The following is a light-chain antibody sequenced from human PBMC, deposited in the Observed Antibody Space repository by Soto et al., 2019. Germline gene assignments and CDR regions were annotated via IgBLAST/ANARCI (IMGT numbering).Light chain of an antibody. CDR2: DAS. CDR1: QSVRNY. V-gene: IGKV3-11*01. Sequence: EIVLTQSPATLSLSPGEAATLSCRASQSVRNYLAWYQQKPGQAPRLLIYDASNRATGIPARFSGTGSGSDFTLTISSLEPEDFAVYYCQQHSNWPPITFGQGTRLEIK. CDR3: QQHSNWPPIT. J-gene: IGKJ5*01.